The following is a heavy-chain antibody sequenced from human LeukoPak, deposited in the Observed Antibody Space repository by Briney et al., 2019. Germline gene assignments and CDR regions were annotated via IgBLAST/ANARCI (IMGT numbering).Heavy chain of an antibody. CDR1: GFTFRTYA. CDR2: ISGSGGST. J-gene: IGHJ4*02. V-gene: IGHV3-23*01. D-gene: IGHD4-17*01. Sequence: GGSLRLSCAVSGFTFRTYAMTWVRQAPGKGWEWGSAISGSGGSTYYAEPVKARFTISRDNPKNTLYLQMNSLSAEDTAVYYCAKAQTPKTSVSTFTPFGYWGQGTLVTVSS. CDR3: AKAQTPKTSVSTFTPFGY.